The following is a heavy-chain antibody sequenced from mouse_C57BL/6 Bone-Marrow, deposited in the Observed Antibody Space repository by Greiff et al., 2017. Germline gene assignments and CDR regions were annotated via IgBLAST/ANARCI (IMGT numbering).Heavy chain of an antibody. V-gene: IGHV1-69*01. J-gene: IGHJ3*01. CDR3: ARSSSGYDAY. CDR2: IDPSDSYT. CDR1: GYTFTSYW. D-gene: IGHD3-2*02. Sequence: QVQLQQPGAELVMPGASVKLSCKASGYTFTSYWMHWVKQRPGQGLEWIGEIDPSDSYTNYNQKFKGKSTLTVDKSSSTAYMQLRSLTSEDSAVYYCARSSSGYDAYWGQGTLVTVSA.